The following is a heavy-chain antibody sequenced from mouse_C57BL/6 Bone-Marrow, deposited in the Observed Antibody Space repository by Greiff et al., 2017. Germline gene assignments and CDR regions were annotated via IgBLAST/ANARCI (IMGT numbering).Heavy chain of an antibody. CDR3: ARDGYFGFAY. J-gene: IGHJ3*01. CDR1: GYTFTSYW. V-gene: IGHV1-50*01. Sequence: QVQLQQPGAELVKPGASVKLSCKASGYTFTSYWMQWVNQRPGKGLEWIGEIDPSDSYTNYNQKFKGKATLTVDTSSSTAYMQLSSLTSEDSAVYYCARDGYFGFAYWGQGTLVTVSA. D-gene: IGHD2-3*01. CDR2: IDPSDSYT.